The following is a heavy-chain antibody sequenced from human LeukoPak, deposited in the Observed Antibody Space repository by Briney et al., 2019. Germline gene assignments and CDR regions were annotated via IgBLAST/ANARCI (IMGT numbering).Heavy chain of an antibody. D-gene: IGHD1-26*01. V-gene: IGHV3-30*02. CDR2: IRYDGSNK. J-gene: IGHJ6*03. CDR1: GFTFSNAW. Sequence: PGGSLRLSCAASGFTFSNAWMSWVRQAPGKGLEWVAFIRYDGSNKYYADSVKGRFTISRDNSKNTLYLQMNSLRAEDTAVYYGAKAIVGASNYYYYYMDVWGKGTTVTVSS. CDR3: AKAIVGASNYYYYYMDV.